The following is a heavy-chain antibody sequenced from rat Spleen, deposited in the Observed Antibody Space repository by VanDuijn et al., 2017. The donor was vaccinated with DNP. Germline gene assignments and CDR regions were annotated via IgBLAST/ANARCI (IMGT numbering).Heavy chain of an antibody. Sequence: EVQLQESGRGLVKPSQSLSLTCSVTGFSITSNYWGWIRKFPGNKMEWIGHITYSGSTTYNPSLKSRIYITRDTSKNHFFLQLSSVTTEDTATYYCARWNIGTSTLDYWGQGVMVTVSS. CDR1: GFSITSNY. D-gene: IGHD1-5*01. J-gene: IGHJ2*01. V-gene: IGHV3-1*01. CDR2: ITYSGST. CDR3: ARWNIGTSTLDY.